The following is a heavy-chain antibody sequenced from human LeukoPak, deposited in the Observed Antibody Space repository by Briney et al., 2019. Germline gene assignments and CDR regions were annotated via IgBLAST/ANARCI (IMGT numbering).Heavy chain of an antibody. V-gene: IGHV4-59*01. J-gene: IGHJ1*01. D-gene: IGHD3-22*01. CDR1: GGSISSYY. CDR3: ARGGGYYDSSGPFQH. Sequence: SETLSLTCTVSGGSISSYYWSWIRQSPGKGLEWIGYIYYSGSTNYNPSLKSRVTISVDTSKNQFSLKLSSVTAADTAVYYCARGGGYYDSSGPFQHWGQGTLVTVSS. CDR2: IYYSGST.